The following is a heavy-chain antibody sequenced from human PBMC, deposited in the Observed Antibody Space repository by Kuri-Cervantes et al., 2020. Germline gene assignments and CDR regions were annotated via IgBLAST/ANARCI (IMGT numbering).Heavy chain of an antibody. Sequence: SVKVSCKASGGTFSSYAISWVRQAPGQGLEWMGGIIPIFGTANYAQKFQGRVTITTDESTSTAYMELRSLRSDDTAVYYCARDYDYVWGSYRHIPSDWGQGTPVTVSS. V-gene: IGHV1-69*05. J-gene: IGHJ4*02. D-gene: IGHD3-16*02. CDR3: ARDYDYVWGSYRHIPSD. CDR1: GGTFSSYA. CDR2: IIPIFGTA.